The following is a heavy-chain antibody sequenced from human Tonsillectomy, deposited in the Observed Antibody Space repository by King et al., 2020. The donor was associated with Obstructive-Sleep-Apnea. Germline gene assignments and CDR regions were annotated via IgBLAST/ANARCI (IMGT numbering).Heavy chain of an antibody. D-gene: IGHD6-13*01. V-gene: IGHV3-15*05. Sequence: VQLVESGGGLVKPGGSLRLSCAASGFTFSNAWMSWVRQAPGKGLEWVGRIKSKTVGGTTDYAAPVKGRLTISRDDSKNTLYLQMNSLKTEDTAVYYCTTDGGEAAGTNYWGQGTLVTVSS. CDR2: IKSKTVGGTT. CDR1: GFTFSNAW. CDR3: TTDGGEAAGTNY. J-gene: IGHJ4*02.